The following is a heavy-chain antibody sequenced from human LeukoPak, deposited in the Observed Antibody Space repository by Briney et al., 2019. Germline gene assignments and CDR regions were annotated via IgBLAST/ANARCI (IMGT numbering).Heavy chain of an antibody. Sequence: GGSLRLSCAASGFTFDDYAMHWVRQAPGKGLEWVSLISGDGGSTYYADSVKGRYTISRDNSKNSLYLQMNSLRTEDTALYYCAKGYDYYDNSGPFDYWGQGTLVTVSS. J-gene: IGHJ4*02. CDR2: ISGDGGST. V-gene: IGHV3-43*02. CDR1: GFTFDDYA. CDR3: AKGYDYYDNSGPFDY. D-gene: IGHD3-22*01.